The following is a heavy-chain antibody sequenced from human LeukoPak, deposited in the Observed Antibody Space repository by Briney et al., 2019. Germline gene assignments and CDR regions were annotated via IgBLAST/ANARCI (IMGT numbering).Heavy chain of an antibody. CDR2: IYNSGST. Sequence: SETLSLTCNVSGGSISTSYWIWIRQPPGKGLEWIGYIYNSGSTNYNPSFKSRVTISVDMSKNQFSLKLSSVTAADTAVYYCARPKYADYDWPDWYFDLWGRGTLVTVSS. CDR3: ARPKYADYDWPDWYFDL. J-gene: IGHJ2*01. D-gene: IGHD4-17*01. CDR1: GGSISTSY. V-gene: IGHV4-59*01.